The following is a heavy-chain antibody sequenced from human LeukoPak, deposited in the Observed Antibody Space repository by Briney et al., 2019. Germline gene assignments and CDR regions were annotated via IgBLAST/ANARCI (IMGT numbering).Heavy chain of an antibody. J-gene: IGHJ3*02. CDR1: GFTFSDYY. V-gene: IGHV3-11*04. CDR2: ISSSGSTI. D-gene: IGHD3-22*01. CDR3: ARDSDDSSGYYPSGAFDI. Sequence: GGSLRLSCAASGFTFSDYYMSWIRQAPGKGLEWVSYISSSGSTIYYADSVKGRFTISRDNAKNSLYLQMNSLRAEDTAVYYCARDSDDSSGYYPSGAFDIWGQGTMVTVSS.